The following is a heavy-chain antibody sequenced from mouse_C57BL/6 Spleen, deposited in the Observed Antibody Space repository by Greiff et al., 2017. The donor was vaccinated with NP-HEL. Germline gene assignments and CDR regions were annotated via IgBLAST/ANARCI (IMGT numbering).Heavy chain of an antibody. CDR2: IDPSDSET. Sequence: QVQLKQPGAELVRPGSSVKLSCKASGYTFTSYWMHWVKQRPIQGLEWIGNIDPSDSETPYNQKFKDKATLTVDKSSSTAYMQLSSLTSEDSAVYYCARYDYDRAWFAYWGQGTLVTVSA. CDR3: ARYDYDRAWFAY. J-gene: IGHJ3*01. D-gene: IGHD2-4*01. CDR1: GYTFTSYW. V-gene: IGHV1-52*01.